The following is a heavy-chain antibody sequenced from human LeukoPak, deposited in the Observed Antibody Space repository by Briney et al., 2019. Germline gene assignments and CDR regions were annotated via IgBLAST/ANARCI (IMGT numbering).Heavy chain of an antibody. CDR3: AKEGIAAAGPAFDY. V-gene: IGHV3-30*09. CDR1: GFTFSSYA. J-gene: IGHJ4*02. CDR2: ISYDGSNK. Sequence: GGSLRLSYAASGFTFSSYAMHWVRQAPGKGLEWVAVISYDGSNKYYADSVKGRFAISRDNSKNTLYLQMNSLRAEDTAVYYCAKEGIAAAGPAFDYWGQGTLVTASS. D-gene: IGHD6-13*01.